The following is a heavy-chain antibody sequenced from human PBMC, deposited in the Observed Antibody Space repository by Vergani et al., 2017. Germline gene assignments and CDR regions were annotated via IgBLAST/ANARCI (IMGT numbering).Heavy chain of an antibody. V-gene: IGHV1-69*13. CDR2: IIPIFGTA. CDR1: GGTFSSYA. J-gene: IGHJ1*01. Sequence: QVQLVQSGAEVKKPGSSVKVSCKASGGTFSSYAISWVRQAPGQGLEWMGRIIPIFGTANYAQKFHGRVTITADESTSTAYMELSSLRSEDTAVYYCARGXLNTHRYDILTGYYMGFAEYFQHWGQGTLVTVSS. D-gene: IGHD3-9*01. CDR3: ARGXLNTHRYDILTGYYMGFAEYFQH.